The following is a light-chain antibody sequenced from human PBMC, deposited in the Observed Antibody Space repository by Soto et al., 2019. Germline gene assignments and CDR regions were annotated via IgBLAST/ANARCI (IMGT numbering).Light chain of an antibody. CDR3: QQYNSYSGMYT. J-gene: IGKJ2*01. Sequence: DIQMTQSPSTLSASVGDRVTITCRASQTISSWLAWYQQKPGKAPKLLMYKASSLESGVPSRFSGSGSGTEFTLTTSSLQPDDFATYYCQQYNSYSGMYTFGQGTKLEIK. CDR1: QTISSW. V-gene: IGKV1-5*03. CDR2: KAS.